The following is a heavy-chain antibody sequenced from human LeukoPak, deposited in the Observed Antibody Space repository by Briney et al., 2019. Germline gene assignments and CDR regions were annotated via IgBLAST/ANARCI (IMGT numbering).Heavy chain of an antibody. CDR2: IYYSGGT. D-gene: IGHD3-10*01. CDR1: GGSISSSSYY. Sequence: SETLSLTCTVSGGSISSSSYYWGWIRQPPGKGLEWIGSIYYSGGTYHNPSLKSRVTISVDTSKNQFSLKLSSVTAADTAVYYCVRSPGRGSTYNWFDPWGQGTLVTVSS. J-gene: IGHJ5*02. CDR3: VRSPGRGSTYNWFDP. V-gene: IGHV4-39*01.